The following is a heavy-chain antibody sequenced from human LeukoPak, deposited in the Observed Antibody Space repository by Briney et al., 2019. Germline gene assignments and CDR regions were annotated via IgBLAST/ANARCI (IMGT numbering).Heavy chain of an antibody. CDR2: IIPIFGTA. CDR1: GGTFSSYA. Sequence: SVKVSCKASGGTFSSYAISWVRQAPGRGLEWMGRIIPIFGTANYAQKFQGRVTITTDESTSTAYMELSSLRSEDTAVYYCARVPALGNSGYIDYWGQGTLVTVSS. J-gene: IGHJ4*02. CDR3: ARVPALGNSGYIDY. V-gene: IGHV1-69*05. D-gene: IGHD3-22*01.